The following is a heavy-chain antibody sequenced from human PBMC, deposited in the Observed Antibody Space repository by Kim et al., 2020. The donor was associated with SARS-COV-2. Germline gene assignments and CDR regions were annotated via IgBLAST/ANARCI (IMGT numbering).Heavy chain of an antibody. CDR2: ISGGGNSV. J-gene: IGHJ3*02. Sequence: GGSLRLSCAPSGFTFDQYAMNWVRQSPGKGLEWVSTISGGGNSVWYADSVKGRFTISRDNSKNTLFLQMSGLRVEDTALYYCAKGKGYSSASGAGAFDIWGQGTRVTVS. CDR3: AKGKGYSSASGAGAFDI. CDR1: GFTFDQYA. D-gene: IGHD6-19*01. V-gene: IGHV3-23*01.